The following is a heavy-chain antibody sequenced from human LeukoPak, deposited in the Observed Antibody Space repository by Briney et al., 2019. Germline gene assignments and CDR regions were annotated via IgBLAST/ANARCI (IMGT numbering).Heavy chain of an antibody. CDR3: ASPGYYYGSGSYFIFDY. CDR2: IIPIFGTA. D-gene: IGHD3-10*01. V-gene: IGHV1-69*13. Sequence: SVKVSCKASGGTFSSYAISWVRQAPGQGLEWLGGIIPIFGTANYAQKFQGRVTITADESTSTAYMELSSLRSEDTAVYYCASPGYYYGSGSYFIFDYWGQGTLVTVSS. CDR1: GGTFSSYA. J-gene: IGHJ4*02.